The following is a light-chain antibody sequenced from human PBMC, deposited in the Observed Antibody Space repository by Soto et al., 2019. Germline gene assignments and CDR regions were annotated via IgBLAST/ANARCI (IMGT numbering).Light chain of an antibody. J-gene: IGKJ5*01. CDR2: GAS. CDR1: QRISDT. Sequence: EMVMTPSPATLSVSPVERATLSCRASQRISDTLAWYQQTPGQAPRLLIYGASTRATDIPARFSGSGSGTEFIFTISSLQSEDFAVYYCQQYNNWPPITFGQGTRLEIK. V-gene: IGKV3-15*01. CDR3: QQYNNWPPIT.